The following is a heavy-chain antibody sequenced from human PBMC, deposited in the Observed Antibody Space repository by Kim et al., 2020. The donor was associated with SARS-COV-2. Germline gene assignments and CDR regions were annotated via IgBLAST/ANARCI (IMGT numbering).Heavy chain of an antibody. CDR2: ISYDGSNK. D-gene: IGHD3-9*01. V-gene: IGHV3-30*18. J-gene: IGHJ3*02. Sequence: GGSLRLSCAASGFTFSSYGMHWVRQAPGKGLEWVAVISYDGSNKYYADSVKGRFTISRDNSKNTLYLQMNSLRAEDTAVYYCANSLRYFDSHAFDIWGQG. CDR3: ANSLRYFDSHAFDI. CDR1: GFTFSSYG.